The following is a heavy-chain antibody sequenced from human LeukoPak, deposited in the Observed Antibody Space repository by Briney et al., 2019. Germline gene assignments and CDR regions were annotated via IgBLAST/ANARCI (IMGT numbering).Heavy chain of an antibody. CDR1: GFTFSSYW. CDR2: IKQDGSEK. J-gene: IGHJ3*02. D-gene: IGHD1-26*01. Sequence: GGSLRLSCAASGFTFSSYWMSWVRQAPGKGLEWVANIKQDGSEKYYVDPVKGRFTISRDNAKNSLDLQMNSLRAEDTAVYYCARNSGSYLIYAFDIWGQGTMATVSS. V-gene: IGHV3-7*01. CDR3: ARNSGSYLIYAFDI.